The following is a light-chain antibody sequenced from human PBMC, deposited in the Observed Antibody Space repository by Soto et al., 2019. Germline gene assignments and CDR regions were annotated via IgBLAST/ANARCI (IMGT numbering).Light chain of an antibody. V-gene: IGKV3-11*01. Sequence: EIVLTQSPATLSLSPGERATLSCRASQSVSSFLAWYQQKPGQAPRLLIYDASNRATGIPARFIGSGSGTDFALTISSLEPVDFAVYYCQQRSNWPLLTFGGGTKVDIQ. CDR1: QSVSSF. CDR3: QQRSNWPLLT. J-gene: IGKJ4*01. CDR2: DAS.